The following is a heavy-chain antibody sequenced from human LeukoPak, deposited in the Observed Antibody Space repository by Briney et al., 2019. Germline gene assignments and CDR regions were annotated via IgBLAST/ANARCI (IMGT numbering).Heavy chain of an antibody. CDR1: GYTLTELS. CDR2: FDPEDGET. V-gene: IGHV1-24*01. D-gene: IGHD2-2*01. CDR3: ARRYCSSTSCSFPHDY. J-gene: IGHJ4*02. Sequence: ASVKVSCKVSGYTLTELSMHWVRQAPGKGLEWMGGFDPEDGETIYAQKFQGRVTMTEDTSTDTAYMELSSLRSEDTAVYYCARRYCSSTSCSFPHDYWGQGTLVTVSS.